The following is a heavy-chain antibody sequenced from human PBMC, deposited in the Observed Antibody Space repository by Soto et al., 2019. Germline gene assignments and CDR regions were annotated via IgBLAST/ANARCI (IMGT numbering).Heavy chain of an antibody. CDR3: AKDRAFGELYSWFDP. CDR2: ISYDGSNK. Sequence: SLRLSCAASGFTFSSYGMHWVRQAPGKGLEWVAVISYDGSNKYYADSVKGRFTISRDNSKNTLYLQMNSLRAEDTAVYYCAKDRAFGELYSWFDPWGQGTLVTVSS. D-gene: IGHD3-10*01. J-gene: IGHJ5*02. CDR1: GFTFSSYG. V-gene: IGHV3-30*18.